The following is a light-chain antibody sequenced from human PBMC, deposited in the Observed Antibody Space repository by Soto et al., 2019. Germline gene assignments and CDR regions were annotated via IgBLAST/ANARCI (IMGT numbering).Light chain of an antibody. CDR3: LQYHNLWA. CDR1: QNIYSN. V-gene: IGKV3-15*01. J-gene: IGKJ4*01. Sequence: IVMTQSPATLSVSPGKRATLSCRASQNIYSNIAWYQQRPGQAPRLLIYRASTRAPGVPARFSGSGSGTDFTLTISSQQSEDFAVYSCLQYHNLWAFGRGTQVEIK. CDR2: RAS.